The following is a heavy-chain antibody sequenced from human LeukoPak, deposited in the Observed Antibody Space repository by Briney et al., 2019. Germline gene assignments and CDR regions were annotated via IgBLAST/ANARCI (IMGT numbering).Heavy chain of an antibody. CDR2: IYPGDSDT. V-gene: IGHV5-51*01. J-gene: IGHJ6*02. Sequence: GESLKISCKGSGYSFTNYWIGWVRQMPGRGLEWVGIIYPGDSDTRYSPSFQGHITISADKSISTAYLQWSSLKASDTAMYYCARQSIVVVSMDVWGQGTTVAVSS. CDR1: GYSFTNYW. CDR3: ARQSIVVVSMDV. D-gene: IGHD2-2*01.